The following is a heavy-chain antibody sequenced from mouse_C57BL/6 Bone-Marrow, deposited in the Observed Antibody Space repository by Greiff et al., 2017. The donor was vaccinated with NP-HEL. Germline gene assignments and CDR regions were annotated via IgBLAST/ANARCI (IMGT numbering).Heavy chain of an antibody. D-gene: IGHD1-1*01. CDR2: ISDGGSYT. CDR3: ARIYYYGSSHYWYFDV. V-gene: IGHV5-4*01. CDR1: GFTFSSYA. Sequence: EVQGVESGGGLVKPGGSLKLSCAASGFTFSSYAMSWVRQTPEKRLEWVATISDGGSYTYYPDNVKGRFTITRDNAKNNLYLQMSHLKSEDTAMYYCARIYYYGSSHYWYFDVWGTGTTVTVSS. J-gene: IGHJ1*03.